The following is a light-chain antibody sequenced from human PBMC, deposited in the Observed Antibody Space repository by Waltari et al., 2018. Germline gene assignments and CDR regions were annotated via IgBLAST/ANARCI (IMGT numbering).Light chain of an antibody. CDR1: SADIGRYNL. V-gene: IGLV2-23*02. J-gene: IGLJ3*02. CDR3: SSFESSRTWV. Sequence: QSALTHPASVSGSPGQSITIPCSATSADIGRYNLVAWYQHVPGNAPKLVIHEVTERPSELSNRFSGSKSGNTASLTISGLQAEDEADYYCSSFESSRTWVFGGWTKLTVL. CDR2: EVT.